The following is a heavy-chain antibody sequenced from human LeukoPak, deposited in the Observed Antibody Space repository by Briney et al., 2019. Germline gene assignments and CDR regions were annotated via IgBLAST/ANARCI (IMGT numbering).Heavy chain of an antibody. V-gene: IGHV3-11*06. CDR2: ISSTSTYT. CDR3: ARGGTGAFDY. D-gene: IGHD2-8*02. J-gene: IGHJ4*02. CDR1: GFPFTSGFTFSDYY. Sequence: GGSLRLSCAASGFPFTSGFTFSDYYMSWIRQAPGKGLEWVSYISSTSTYTNYADSLKGRFTISRDNANNSVYLQMNSLRADDTAIYYCARGGTGAFDYWGQGTLVTVSS.